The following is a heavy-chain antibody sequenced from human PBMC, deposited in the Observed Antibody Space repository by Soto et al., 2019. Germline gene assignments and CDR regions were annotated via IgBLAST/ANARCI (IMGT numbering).Heavy chain of an antibody. J-gene: IGHJ4*02. V-gene: IGHV3-30*18. CDR1: GFTFSSYG. CDR2: ISDDGSNK. D-gene: IGHD1-26*01. CDR3: AKDQDRIVGATIPLN. Sequence: QVQLVESGGGVVQPGRSLRLSCAASGFTFSSYGMHWVRQAPGKGLEWVAVISDDGSNKYYADSVKGRFTISRDNSKNTLYLQMNSLRAEDTAVYYCAKDQDRIVGATIPLNWGQGTLVTVSS.